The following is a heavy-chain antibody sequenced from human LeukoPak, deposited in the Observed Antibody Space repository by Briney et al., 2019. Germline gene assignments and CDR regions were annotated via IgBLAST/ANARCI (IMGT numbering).Heavy chain of an antibody. Sequence: GGSLRLSCAASGFTFSTYGMHWVRQAPGKGLVWVSRIKGDGSTTTYADSVKGRFTISRDNAKDSLYLQMNSLRAEDTAVYYCARVLHKRNYDSSVYYGYWGQGTLVTVSS. CDR3: ARVLHKRNYDSSVYYGY. J-gene: IGHJ4*02. V-gene: IGHV3-74*01. CDR2: IKGDGSTT. D-gene: IGHD3-22*01. CDR1: GFTFSTYG.